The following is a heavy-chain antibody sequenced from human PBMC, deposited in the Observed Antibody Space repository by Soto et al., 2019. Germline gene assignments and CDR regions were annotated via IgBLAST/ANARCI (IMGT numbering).Heavy chain of an antibody. CDR3: ASTYYYDSSAPATFDI. Sequence: GGSLRLSCAASGLTVSSYSMNWVRQPPGKGLEWVSSISSSSSYIYYADSVKGRFTISRDNAKNSLYLQMNSLRAEDTAVYYCASTYYYDSSAPATFDIWGQGPMVTVSS. D-gene: IGHD3-22*01. CDR2: ISSSSSYI. CDR1: GLTVSSYS. V-gene: IGHV3-21*01. J-gene: IGHJ3*02.